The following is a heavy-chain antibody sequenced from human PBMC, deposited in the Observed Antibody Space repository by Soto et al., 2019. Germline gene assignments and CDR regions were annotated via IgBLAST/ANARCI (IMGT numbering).Heavy chain of an antibody. V-gene: IGHV4-34*01. Sequence: PSETLSLDCAVCGECLCGWYWSWNRQPPGKGLEWIGEINHSGSTNYNPSLKSRVTISVDTSKNQFSLKLSSVTAADTAVYYCARVAAAGTVYYYYYTDVWGKGTTVTVSS. D-gene: IGHD6-13*01. CDR1: GECLCGWY. CDR3: ARVAAAGTVYYYYYTDV. J-gene: IGHJ6*03. CDR2: INHSGST.